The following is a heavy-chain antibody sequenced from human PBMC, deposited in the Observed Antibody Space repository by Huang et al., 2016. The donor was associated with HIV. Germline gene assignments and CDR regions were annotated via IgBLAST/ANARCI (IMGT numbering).Heavy chain of an antibody. J-gene: IGHJ5*02. D-gene: IGHD1-1*01. V-gene: IGHV1-69*01. Sequence: QVQLVQSGAEVKKPGSSVRVSCEASGGTFSSYAINWVRQAPGQGLEWRGGISPIFGTPNNAQKCQGRVTITADESTSTAYMELGSLRSDDTAVYYCARDRKYDNAWYWFDPWGQGTLVTVSS. CDR3: ARDRKYDNAWYWFDP. CDR1: GGTFSSYA. CDR2: ISPIFGTP.